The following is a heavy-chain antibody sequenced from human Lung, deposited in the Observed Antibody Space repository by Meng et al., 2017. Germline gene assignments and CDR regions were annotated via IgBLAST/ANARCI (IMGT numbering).Heavy chain of an antibody. J-gene: IGHJ4*02. CDR1: GGSFSDYY. CDR3: ARGPTTMAHDFDY. D-gene: IGHD4-11*01. CDR2: INHSGST. V-gene: IGHV4-34*01. Sequence: VQTHRWGAGLLKPPGPLSPTCVVSGGSFSDYYWSWIRQPPGKGLEWIGEINHSGSTNYNPSLESRATISVDTSQNNLSLKLSSVTAADSAVYYCARGPTTMAHDFDYWGQGTLVTVSS.